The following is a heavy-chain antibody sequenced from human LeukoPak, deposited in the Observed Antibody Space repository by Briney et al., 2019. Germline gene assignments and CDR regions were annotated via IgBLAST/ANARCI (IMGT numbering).Heavy chain of an antibody. V-gene: IGHV3-74*01. CDR1: GFTFSSYW. Sequence: GVSLRLSCRASGFTFSSYWVQGLRRARGGGVVGLSRNNTDGRITNYADSVKGRFTISRDNAKNTLFLQMNSLRAEDTAVYYCTRIYVGSSTTYPYDYWGQGTLVTVSS. CDR2: NNTDGRIT. D-gene: IGHD6-6*01. J-gene: IGHJ4*02. CDR3: TRIYVGSSTTYPYDY.